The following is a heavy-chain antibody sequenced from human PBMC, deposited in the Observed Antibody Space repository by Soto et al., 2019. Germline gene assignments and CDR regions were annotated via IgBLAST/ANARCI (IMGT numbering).Heavy chain of an antibody. V-gene: IGHV4-39*01. Sequence: PSETLSLTCTVSGGSISSSGYYWGWIRQPPGKGLEWIGSIYYSGSTYYNPSLKSRVTISVDTSKNQFSLKLSSVTAADTAVYYCATIIAVAGSNWFDPWGQGTLVTVSS. CDR3: ATIIAVAGSNWFDP. CDR1: GGSISSSGYY. J-gene: IGHJ5*02. CDR2: IYYSGST. D-gene: IGHD6-19*01.